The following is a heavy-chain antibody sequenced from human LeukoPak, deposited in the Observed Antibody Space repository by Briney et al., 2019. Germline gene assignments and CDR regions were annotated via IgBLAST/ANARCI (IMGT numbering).Heavy chain of an antibody. CDR1: GFTLSNDW. CDR2: IKGDGTKT. CDR3: ATGAANGASYYGL. J-gene: IGHJ4*02. D-gene: IGHD2-8*01. Sequence: GGSLRLSCAASGFTLSNDWIHWVRQAPGKGLEWVSRIKGDGTKTDFADSVKGRFTISRDNANTTPYLQMNSLTAEDTAVYFCATGAANGASYYGLWGQGALVSVCS. V-gene: IGHV3-74*01.